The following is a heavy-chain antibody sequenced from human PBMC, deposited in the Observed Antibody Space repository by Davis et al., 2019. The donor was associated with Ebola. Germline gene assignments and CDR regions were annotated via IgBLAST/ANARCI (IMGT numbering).Heavy chain of an antibody. Sequence: AASVKVSCKASGGTFSSYAITWVRQAPGQGLEWMGRINPNSGGTNYAQKFQGRVTMTRDTSISTAYMELRRLRSDDTAVYYCARAEQPWGQGTLVTVSS. CDR1: GGTFSSYA. J-gene: IGHJ5*02. CDR2: INPNSGGT. V-gene: IGHV1-2*06. CDR3: ARAEQP. D-gene: IGHD1/OR15-1a*01.